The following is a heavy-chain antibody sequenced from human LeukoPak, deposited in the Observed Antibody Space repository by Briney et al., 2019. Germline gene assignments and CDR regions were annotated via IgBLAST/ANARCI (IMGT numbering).Heavy chain of an antibody. CDR3: ARDKYSYGYVLAFDY. CDR1: GGTFSSYA. J-gene: IGHJ4*02. V-gene: IGHV1-69*05. CDR2: IIPIFGTA. D-gene: IGHD5-18*01. Sequence: GASVKVSCKAPGGTFSSYAISWVRQAPGQGLEWMGGIIPIFGTANYAQKFQGRVTITTDESTSTAYMELSSLRSEDTAVYYCARDKYSYGYVLAFDYWGQGTLVTVSS.